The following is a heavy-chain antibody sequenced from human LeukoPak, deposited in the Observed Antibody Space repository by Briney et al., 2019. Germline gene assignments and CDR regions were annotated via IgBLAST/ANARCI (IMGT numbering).Heavy chain of an antibody. CDR1: GFTFSSYG. J-gene: IGHJ6*02. D-gene: IGHD2-15*01. Sequence: PGGSLRLSCAASGFTFSSYGMHWVRQAPGKGLEWVAVISYDGSNKYYADSVKGRFTISRDNSKNTLYLQMNSLRAEDTAVYYCAKDRFRFRLRGWGMDVWGQGTTVTVSS. V-gene: IGHV3-30*18. CDR3: AKDRFRFRLRGWGMDV. CDR2: ISYDGSNK.